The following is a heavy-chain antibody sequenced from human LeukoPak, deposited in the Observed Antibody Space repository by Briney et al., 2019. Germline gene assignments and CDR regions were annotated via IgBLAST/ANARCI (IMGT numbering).Heavy chain of an antibody. D-gene: IGHD3-10*01. CDR1: GFTFSSHA. Sequence: GGSLRLSCAASGFTFSSHAMSWVRQAPGKGLEWVSAITGSGDSTDYADSVKGRFTISRDNSKNTLYLQMNSLRAEDTAVYYCACSMVRGAFDPWGQGTLVTVSS. V-gene: IGHV3-23*01. J-gene: IGHJ5*02. CDR3: ACSMVRGAFDP. CDR2: ITGSGDST.